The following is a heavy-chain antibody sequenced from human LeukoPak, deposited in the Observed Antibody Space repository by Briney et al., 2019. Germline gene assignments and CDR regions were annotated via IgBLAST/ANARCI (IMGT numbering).Heavy chain of an antibody. J-gene: IGHJ4*02. CDR3: ARDRYCSSTSCYLDFDS. V-gene: IGHV3-48*01. Sequence: GRSLRLSCAASGFTFRSYSMSWVSQAPGKGLEWVSYISSSSSTIHYADSVKGRFTISRDDAKNSLFLQMNSLRAEDTAVYYCARDRYCSSTSCYLDFDSWGQGTLLTVST. CDR1: GFTFRSYS. D-gene: IGHD2-2*01. CDR2: ISSSSSTI.